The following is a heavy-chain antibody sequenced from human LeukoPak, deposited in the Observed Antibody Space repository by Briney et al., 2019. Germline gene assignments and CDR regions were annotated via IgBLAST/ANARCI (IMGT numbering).Heavy chain of an antibody. V-gene: IGHV3-23*01. CDR1: GFTFSSYS. D-gene: IGHD3-9*01. CDR2: ISGSGDST. Sequence: GGSLRLSCAASGFTFSSYSMSWVRQAPGKGLEWVSAISGSGDSTYYADSVKGRFTISRDNSKNTLYLQMNSLRAEDTAVYYCAKINGYDILTGYYYYMDVWGKGTTVTISS. CDR3: AKINGYDILTGYYYYMDV. J-gene: IGHJ6*03.